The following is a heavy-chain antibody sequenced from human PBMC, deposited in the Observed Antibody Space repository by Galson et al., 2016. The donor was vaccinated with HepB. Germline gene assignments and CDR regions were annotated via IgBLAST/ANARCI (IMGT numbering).Heavy chain of an antibody. J-gene: IGHJ4*02. CDR1: GYRFTSYG. CDR2: ISSYNGNT. Sequence: SVKVSCKASGYRFTSYGISWVRQAPGQGLEWVGWISSYNGNTNYAQKLQARVTMTTDTSTSTAYMELRSLRSDDTAVYYCARGERGYSCDDPGSPADYWGQGTLVTVSS. D-gene: IGHD5-12*01. V-gene: IGHV1-18*04. CDR3: ARGERGYSCDDPGSPADY.